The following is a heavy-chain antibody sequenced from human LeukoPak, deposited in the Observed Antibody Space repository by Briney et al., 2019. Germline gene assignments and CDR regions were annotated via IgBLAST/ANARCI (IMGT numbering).Heavy chain of an antibody. J-gene: IGHJ6*02. CDR1: GFTFSSYG. V-gene: IGHV3-30*18. Sequence: PGGSLRLSCAASGFTFSSYGMHWVRQAPGKGLEWVAVISYDGSNKYYADSVKGRFTISRDNSKNTLYLQMNSLRAGDTAVYYCAKAIAARPLNYYYGMDVWGQGTTVTVSS. CDR2: ISYDGSNK. CDR3: AKAIAARPLNYYYGMDV. D-gene: IGHD6-6*01.